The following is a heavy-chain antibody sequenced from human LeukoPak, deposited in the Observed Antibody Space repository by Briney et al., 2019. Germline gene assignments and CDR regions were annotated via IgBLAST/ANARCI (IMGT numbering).Heavy chain of an antibody. CDR1: GYTFSNFE. V-gene: IGHV1-8*01. Sequence: ASVKVSCTASGYTFSNFEINWVRQATGQGPEWLGRMNPKNGHAGYAQKFQGRVTMTRNTSISTAYMELSSLRSEDTAVYYCARGRRGGGFNSYYWGQGTLVTVSS. D-gene: IGHD5-24*01. CDR2: MNPKNGHA. J-gene: IGHJ4*02. CDR3: ARGRRGGGFNSYY.